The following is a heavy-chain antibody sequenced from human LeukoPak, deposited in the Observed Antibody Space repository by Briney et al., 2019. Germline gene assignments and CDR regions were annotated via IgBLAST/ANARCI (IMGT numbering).Heavy chain of an antibody. CDR2: IKQDGSEK. V-gene: IGHV3-7*01. D-gene: IGHD3-22*01. CDR3: ARDLYDSSGYYYFDY. J-gene: IGHJ4*02. Sequence: GGSLRLSCAASGFTFSSYWMSWVRQAPGKGLEWVANIKQDGSEKYYVDSVKGRFTISRDNAKNSLYLQMNSLRAEDTAVYCCARDLYDSSGYYYFDYWGQGTLVTVSS. CDR1: GFTFSSYW.